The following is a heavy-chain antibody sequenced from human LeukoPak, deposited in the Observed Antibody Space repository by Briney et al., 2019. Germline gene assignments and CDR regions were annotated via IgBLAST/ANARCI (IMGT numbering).Heavy chain of an antibody. V-gene: IGHV3-9*01. Sequence: GGSLRLSCAASGFTFDDYAMHWVRQAPGKGLEWVSGISWNSGSIGYADSVKGRFTISRDNAKNSLYLQMNSLRAEDTAVYYCASTESSSSYNAYWGQGTLVTVSS. J-gene: IGHJ4*02. CDR1: GFTFDDYA. CDR3: ASTESSSSYNAY. D-gene: IGHD6-13*01. CDR2: ISWNSGSI.